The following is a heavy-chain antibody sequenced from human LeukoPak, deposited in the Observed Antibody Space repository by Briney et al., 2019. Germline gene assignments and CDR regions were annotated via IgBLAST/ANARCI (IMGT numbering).Heavy chain of an antibody. CDR1: GYSFTNYG. V-gene: IGHV1-18*04. Sequence: ASVKVSCKASGYSFTNYGVSWVRQAPGQGLEWLGWISAHNGKTDFSPRFHGRLILTTDTSTSTSYMELSSLRPDDTAVYLCARDSMVVVTIHDAFEIWGQGTRVTVSS. D-gene: IGHD3-22*01. CDR3: ARDSMVVVTIHDAFEI. J-gene: IGHJ3*02. CDR2: ISAHNGKT.